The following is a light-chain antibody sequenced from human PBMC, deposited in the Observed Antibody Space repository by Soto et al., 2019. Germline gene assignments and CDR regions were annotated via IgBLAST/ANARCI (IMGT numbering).Light chain of an antibody. Sequence: EIVLTQSPGTLSLSPGERATLSCRASQSVSSTYLIWYQQKPGQAPRLLIYGASSRASGVPDRFSGGGSGTDLTLTISRLEPEDFAVYYCQHYVNSHPWTFGQGTKVEIK. CDR3: QHYVNSHPWT. CDR2: GAS. V-gene: IGKV3-20*01. CDR1: QSVSSTY. J-gene: IGKJ1*01.